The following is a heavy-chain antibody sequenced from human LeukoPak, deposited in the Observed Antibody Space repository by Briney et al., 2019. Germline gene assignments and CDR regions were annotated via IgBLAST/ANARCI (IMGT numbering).Heavy chain of an antibody. Sequence: NPGGSLRLSCAASGFTFSSYGMHWVRQAPGKGLEWVSSISSSSSYIYYGDSVKGRFTISRHNAKNSLYLQMNSLRAEDTAVYYCASWAGTATGFSGPFDYWGQGTLVTVSS. D-gene: IGHD6-13*01. J-gene: IGHJ4*02. V-gene: IGHV3-21*01. CDR2: ISSSSSYI. CDR1: GFTFSSYG. CDR3: ASWAGTATGFSGPFDY.